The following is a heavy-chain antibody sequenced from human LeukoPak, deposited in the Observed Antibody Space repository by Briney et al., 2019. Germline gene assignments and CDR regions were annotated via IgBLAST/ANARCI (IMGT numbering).Heavy chain of an antibody. CDR3: TKDSVAMVTTSDY. Sequence: GGSLRLSCAASGFTFDDYGMSWVRQVPGRGLEWICGINWNSGVTGYADSVKGRFTTSRDNAKNSLYLQMNSLRPEDTALYYCTKDSVAMVTTSDYWGQGTLVTVSS. J-gene: IGHJ4*02. CDR2: INWNSGVT. D-gene: IGHD5-18*01. V-gene: IGHV3-20*04. CDR1: GFTFDDYG.